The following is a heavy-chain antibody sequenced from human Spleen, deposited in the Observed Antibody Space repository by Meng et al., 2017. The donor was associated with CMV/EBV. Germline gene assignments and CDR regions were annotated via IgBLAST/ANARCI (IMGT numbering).Heavy chain of an antibody. CDR2: IYWDDDK. CDR1: GFSLSTTGMG. D-gene: IGHD1-14*01. CDR3: AHRPLITTWYYFDY. V-gene: IGHV2-5*02. J-gene: IGHJ4*02. Sequence: SGFSLSTTGMGVGWIRQPPGKALEWLALIYWDDDKRYSPSLKSRLTITKDTSKNQVVLTMTNMDPVDTATYYCAHRPLITTWYYFDYWGQGTLVTVSS.